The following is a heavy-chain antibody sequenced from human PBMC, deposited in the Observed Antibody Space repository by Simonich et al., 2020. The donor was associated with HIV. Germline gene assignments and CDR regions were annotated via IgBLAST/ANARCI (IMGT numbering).Heavy chain of an antibody. J-gene: IGHJ6*02. CDR2: SSSSGCTI. CDR3: ARDSENNWNDAPHGMDV. Sequence: EVQLVESGGGLVQPGGSLRLSCAASGFTFSSYEMNWVSQAPGKGLGWVSYSSSSGCTINYADSVKGRCTSSRDNAKNALYLQMNSLRAEDTAVYHCARDSENNWNDAPHGMDVWGQGTTVTVSS. CDR1: GFTFSSYE. D-gene: IGHD1-1*01. V-gene: IGHV3-48*03.